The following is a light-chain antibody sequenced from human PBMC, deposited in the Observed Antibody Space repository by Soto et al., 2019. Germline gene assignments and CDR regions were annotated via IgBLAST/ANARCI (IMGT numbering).Light chain of an antibody. Sequence: EIVLTQSPGTLSLSPGERATLSCRASQSVSSSYLAWYQQKPGQAPRLLLYGASSRATGIPDRFSGSGSGTEFTLTISSLQSEDFAVYYCQQYNNWPWTFGQGTKVDIK. V-gene: IGKV3-20*01. CDR3: QQYNNWPWT. J-gene: IGKJ1*01. CDR2: GAS. CDR1: QSVSSSY.